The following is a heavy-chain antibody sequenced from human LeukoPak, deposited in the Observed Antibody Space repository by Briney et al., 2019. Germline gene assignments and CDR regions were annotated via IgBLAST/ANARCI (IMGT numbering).Heavy chain of an antibody. CDR2: ISYDGSNK. V-gene: IGHV3-30*01. CDR1: GFTFSAYA. Sequence: GGSLRLSCAASGFTFSAYAMHWVRQAPGKGLEWVAVISYDGSNKYYADSVKGRFTISGDKSKDTLYLQMNSLRPEDTAVYYCARGPGPIAGAKNPFDIWGQGTMVTVSS. D-gene: IGHD1-26*01. CDR3: ARGPGPIAGAKNPFDI. J-gene: IGHJ3*02.